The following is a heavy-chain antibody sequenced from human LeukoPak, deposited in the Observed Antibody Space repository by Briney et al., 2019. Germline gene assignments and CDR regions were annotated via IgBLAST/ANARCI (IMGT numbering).Heavy chain of an antibody. CDR2: ISSSSSYI. J-gene: IGHJ4*02. V-gene: IGHV3-21*01. CDR3: ARDPSSGWWGYYFDY. D-gene: IGHD6-19*01. CDR1: GFTFSSYS. Sequence: GGSLRLSYAASGFTFSSYSMNWVRQAPGKGLEWVSSISSSSSYIYYADSVKGRFTISRDNAKNSLYLQMNSLRAEDTAVYYCARDPSSGWWGYYFDYWGQGTLVTVSS.